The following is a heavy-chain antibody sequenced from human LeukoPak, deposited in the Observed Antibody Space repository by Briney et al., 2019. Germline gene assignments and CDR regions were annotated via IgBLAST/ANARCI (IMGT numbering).Heavy chain of an antibody. CDR3: ARRDSTYWYFDV. D-gene: IGHD2/OR15-2a*01. CDR2: IYYSGST. V-gene: IGHV4-59*01. Sequence: KPSETLSLTCTVSGGSISSYYWSWIRQPPGKGLEWIGYIYYSGSTNYNPSLKSRVTISVDTSKNQFSLKLSSVTAADTAVYYCARRDSTYWYFDVWGRSTLVTVSS. J-gene: IGHJ2*01. CDR1: GGSISSYY.